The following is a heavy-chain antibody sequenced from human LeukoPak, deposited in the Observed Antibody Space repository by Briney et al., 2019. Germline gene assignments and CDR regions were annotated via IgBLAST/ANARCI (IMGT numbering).Heavy chain of an antibody. D-gene: IGHD1-1*01. CDR1: GGSISSSSYY. V-gene: IGHV4-39*07. J-gene: IGHJ4*02. CDR2: IYYSGST. CDR3: ASVGALQLERPSDY. Sequence: PSETLSLTCTVSGGSISSSSYYWGWIRQPPGKGLEWIGSIYYSGSTYYNPSLKSRVTISVDTSKNQFSLKLSSVTAADTAVYYCASVGALQLERPSDYWGQGTLVTVSS.